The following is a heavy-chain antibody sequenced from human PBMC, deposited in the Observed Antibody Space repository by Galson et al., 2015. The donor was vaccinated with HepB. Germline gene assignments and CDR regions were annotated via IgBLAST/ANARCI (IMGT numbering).Heavy chain of an antibody. CDR1: GGSISSYY. D-gene: IGHD3-3*01. CDR2: IYYSGST. J-gene: IGHJ4*02. Sequence: ETLSLTCTVSGGSISSYYWSWIRQPPGKGLEWIGYIYYSGSTNYNPSLKSRVTISVDTSKNQFSLKLSSVTAADTAVYYCARGHSADKYYDFWSGYYKGGMFDYWGQGTLVTVSS. CDR3: ARGHSADKYYDFWSGYYKGGMFDY. V-gene: IGHV4-59*01.